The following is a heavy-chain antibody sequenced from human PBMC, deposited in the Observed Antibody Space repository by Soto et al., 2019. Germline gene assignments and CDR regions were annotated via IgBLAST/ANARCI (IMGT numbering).Heavy chain of an antibody. CDR3: ARDVSGWYRDRDWFDP. CDR1: GDSVSSGSYY. J-gene: IGHJ5*02. V-gene: IGHV4-61*01. CDR2: IYYSGST. D-gene: IGHD6-19*01. Sequence: QVQLQESGPGLVKPSETLSLTCTDSGDSVSSGSYYWSWIRQPPGKGLEWIGYIYYSGSTNYNPSLKSRVTISVDTSKNQFSLKLSSVTAADTAVYYCARDVSGWYRDRDWFDPWGQGTLVTVSS.